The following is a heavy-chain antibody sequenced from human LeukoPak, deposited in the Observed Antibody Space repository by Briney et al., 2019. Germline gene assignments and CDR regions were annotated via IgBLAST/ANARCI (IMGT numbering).Heavy chain of an antibody. Sequence: KPSETLSLTCTVSGGSISSYYWSWIRQPAGKGLEWIGRIYTSGSTNYNPSLKSRVTMSVDTSKNQFSLKLSSVTAADTAVYYCARDKTRGSGRSSSDLHPPQLGYWGQGTLVTVSS. J-gene: IGHJ4*02. CDR2: IYTSGST. CDR3: ARDKTRGSGRSSSDLHPPQLGY. V-gene: IGHV4-4*07. CDR1: GGSISSYY. D-gene: IGHD6-6*01.